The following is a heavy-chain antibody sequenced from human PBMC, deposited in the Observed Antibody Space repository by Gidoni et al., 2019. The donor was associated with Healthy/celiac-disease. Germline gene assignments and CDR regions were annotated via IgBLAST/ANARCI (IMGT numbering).Heavy chain of an antibody. V-gene: IGHV3-23*01. CDR2: ISGSGGST. D-gene: IGHD2-21*02. CDR3: AKDPAYCGGDCYAWYFDL. Sequence: EVQLLESGGGWVQPGGSLSLSCAASGFPFSRQARSWVRQAPGKGREWLSAISGSGGSTYYADSVKGLFTISRDNSKNTLYRQMNSLRAEDTAVYYCAKDPAYCGGDCYAWYFDLWGRGTLVTVSS. J-gene: IGHJ2*01. CDR1: GFPFSRQA.